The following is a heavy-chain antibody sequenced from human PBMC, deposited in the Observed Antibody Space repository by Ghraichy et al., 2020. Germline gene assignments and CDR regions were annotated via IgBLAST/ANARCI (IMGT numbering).Heavy chain of an antibody. CDR2: IYYSGST. D-gene: IGHD6-19*01. Sequence: SETLSLTCTVSGGSISSSSYYWGWIRQPPGKGLEWIGSIYYSGSTYYNPSLKSRVTISVDTSKNQFSLKLSSVTAADTAVYYCARQGGGWLDYWGQGTLVTVSS. V-gene: IGHV4-39*01. J-gene: IGHJ4*02. CDR1: GGSISSSSYY. CDR3: ARQGGGWLDY.